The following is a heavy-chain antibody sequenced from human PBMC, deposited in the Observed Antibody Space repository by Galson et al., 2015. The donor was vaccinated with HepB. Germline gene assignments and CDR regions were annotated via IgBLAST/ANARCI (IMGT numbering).Heavy chain of an antibody. V-gene: IGHV1-18*01. CDR3: ARSHGDYVYYYYYYYMDV. D-gene: IGHD4-17*01. J-gene: IGHJ6*03. Sequence: SVKVSCKASGYTFTSYGISWVRQAPGQGLEWMGWISAYNGNTNYAQKLQGRVTMTTDTSTSTAYMELRSLRSDDTAVYYCARSHGDYVYYYYYYYMDVWGKGTTVTVSS. CDR2: ISAYNGNT. CDR1: GYTFTSYG.